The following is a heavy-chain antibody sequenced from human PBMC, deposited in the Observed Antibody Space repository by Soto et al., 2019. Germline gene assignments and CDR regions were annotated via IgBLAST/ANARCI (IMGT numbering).Heavy chain of an antibody. CDR3: ARGITIFGVVIPYYYYGMDV. Sequence: SETLSLTCAVYGGSFSGYYWSWIRQPPGKGLEWIGEINHSGSTNYNPSLKSRVTISVDTSKSQFSLKLSSVTAADTAVYYCARGITIFGVVIPYYYYGMDVWGQGTTVTVSS. J-gene: IGHJ6*02. CDR1: GGSFSGYY. CDR2: INHSGST. V-gene: IGHV4-34*01. D-gene: IGHD3-3*01.